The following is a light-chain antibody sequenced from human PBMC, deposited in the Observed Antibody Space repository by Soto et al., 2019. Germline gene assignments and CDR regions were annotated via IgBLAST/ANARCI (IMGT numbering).Light chain of an antibody. V-gene: IGLV2-14*01. J-gene: IGLJ1*01. CDR2: HVS. CDR3: SSYTSTSTYV. Sequence: QSVLTQPASVSGSPGQSITISCTGTSSDVGGYNYVSWYQQYPGKAHKLMIYHVSNRPSGVSNRISGSKSGNSDSQTISRLQPEDEADYYCSSYTSTSTYVFGTGTKVTVL. CDR1: SSDVGGYNY.